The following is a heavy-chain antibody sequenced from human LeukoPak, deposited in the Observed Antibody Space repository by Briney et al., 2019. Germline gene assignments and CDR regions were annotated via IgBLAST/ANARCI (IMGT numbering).Heavy chain of an antibody. V-gene: IGHV5-51*01. J-gene: IGHJ5*02. CDR1: GYSINNYW. CDR2: IYPADSDI. D-gene: IGHD2-15*01. CDR3: ARQEYCSGGSCYTWFDP. Sequence: GESLKISCKSSGYSINNYWIGWVRQMPGKGLEWMGIIYPADSDIRYSPSFQGQVTISADKSINTAYLQWSSLKASDTAIYYCARQEYCSGGSCYTWFDPWGQGTLVIVSS.